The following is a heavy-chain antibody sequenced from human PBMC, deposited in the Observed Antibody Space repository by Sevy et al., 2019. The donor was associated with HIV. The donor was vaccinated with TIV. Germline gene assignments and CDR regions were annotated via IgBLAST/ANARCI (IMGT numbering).Heavy chain of an antibody. V-gene: IGHV4-59*01. CDR3: ARGMVRGVNDY. CDR1: GGSISSYY. Sequence: SETLSLTCTVSGGSISSYYWSWIRQPPGKGMEWIGYIYYSGSTNYNPSLKSRVTISVDTSKNQFALKLSSVTAADTAVYYCARGMVRGVNDYWGQGTLVTVSS. CDR2: IYYSGST. J-gene: IGHJ4*02. D-gene: IGHD3-10*01.